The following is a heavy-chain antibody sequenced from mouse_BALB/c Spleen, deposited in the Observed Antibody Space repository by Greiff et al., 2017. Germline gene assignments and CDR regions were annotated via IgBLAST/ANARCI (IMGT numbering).Heavy chain of an antibody. V-gene: IGHV5-12-1*01. J-gene: IGHJ1*01. Sequence: EVKLMESGGGLVKPGGSLKLSCAASGFAFSSYDMSWVRQTPEKRLEWVAYISSGGGSTYYPDTVKGRFTISRDNAKNTLYLQMSSLKSEDTAMYYCAREGYAGTSYFDVWGAGTTVTVSS. CDR3: AREGYAGTSYFDV. D-gene: IGHD2-14*01. CDR1: GFAFSSYD. CDR2: ISSGGGST.